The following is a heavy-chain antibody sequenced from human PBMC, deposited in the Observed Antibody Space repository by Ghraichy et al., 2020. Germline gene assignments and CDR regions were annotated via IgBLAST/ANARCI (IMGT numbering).Heavy chain of an antibody. V-gene: IGHV3-23*01. D-gene: IGHD6-6*01. J-gene: IGHJ6*04. CDR1: GFTYSSYA. CDR3: AKGIATRPHYYYAMDV. Sequence: GESLNISCAASGFTYSSYAVSWVRQAPGKGLEWVSVVGGNGVTTYYADSLRGRFSTSRDNSKNTLYLQMNSLRAEDTAVYYCAKGIATRPHYYYAMDVWGKGTTVTVSS. CDR2: VGGNGVTT.